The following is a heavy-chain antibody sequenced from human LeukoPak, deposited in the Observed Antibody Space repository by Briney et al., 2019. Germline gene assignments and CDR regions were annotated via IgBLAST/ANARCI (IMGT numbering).Heavy chain of an antibody. CDR3: ARETSQKGAHYMDV. Sequence: PSETLSLTCAVYGGSFSGYYWSWVRQPPGKGLEWVGEINHSGSTNYNPSLKSRVTISVDTSKNQFSLKLSSMTAADTAVYYCARETSQKGAHYMDVWGKGTTVTISS. J-gene: IGHJ6*03. CDR2: INHSGST. CDR1: GGSFSGYY. D-gene: IGHD3-16*01. V-gene: IGHV4-34*01.